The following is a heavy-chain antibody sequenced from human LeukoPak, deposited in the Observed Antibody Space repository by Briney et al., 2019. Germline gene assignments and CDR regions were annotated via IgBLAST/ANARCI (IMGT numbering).Heavy chain of an antibody. V-gene: IGHV5-51*01. CDR1: GYTFAISW. CDR2: IYPGDSDT. D-gene: IGHD6-13*01. Sequence: TPGESLKISCKGSGYTFAISWIGWVRQMPGKGLEWMGIIYPGDSDTRYSTSFQGQVTISADKSISTAHLQWSSLKASDTAMYYCARGLGYSGSWYFDYWGQGTLVTVSS. J-gene: IGHJ4*02. CDR3: ARGLGYSGSWYFDY.